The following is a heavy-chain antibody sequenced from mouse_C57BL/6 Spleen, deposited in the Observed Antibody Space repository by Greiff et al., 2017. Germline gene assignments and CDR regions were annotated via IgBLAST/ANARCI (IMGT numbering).Heavy chain of an antibody. V-gene: IGHV1-80*01. J-gene: IGHJ1*03. CDR1: GYAFSSYW. CDR2: IYPGDGDT. CDR3: ARRGIYYDYDEYFDV. Sequence: VQLQQSGAELVKPGASVKISCKASGYAFSSYWMNWVKQRPGKGLEWIGQIYPGDGDTNYNGKFKGKATLTADKSSSTAYMQLSSLTSEDSAVYFCARRGIYYDYDEYFDVWGTGTTVTVSS. D-gene: IGHD2-4*01.